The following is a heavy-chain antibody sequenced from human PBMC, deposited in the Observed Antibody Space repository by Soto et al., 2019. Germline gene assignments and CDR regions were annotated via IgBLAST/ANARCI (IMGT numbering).Heavy chain of an antibody. Sequence: SGPTLVKPTQTLTLTCTFSGFSLSTSGVGVGWIRQPPGKALEWLALIYWDDDKRYSPSLKSRLTITKDTSKNQVVLTMTNMDPVDTATYYCAHRPLERGSSWPTPFDYWGQGTLVTVSS. CDR3: AHRPLERGSSWPTPFDY. D-gene: IGHD6-13*01. V-gene: IGHV2-5*02. CDR1: GFSLSTSGVG. J-gene: IGHJ4*02. CDR2: IYWDDDK.